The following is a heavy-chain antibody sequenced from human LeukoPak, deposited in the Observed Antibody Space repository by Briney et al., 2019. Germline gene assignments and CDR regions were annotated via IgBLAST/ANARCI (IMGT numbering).Heavy chain of an antibody. CDR1: GGTFSSYA. J-gene: IGHJ4*02. CDR2: IIPIFGTA. CDR3: ARGGSSFTQGIAAAGTAFDY. V-gene: IGHV1-69*05. Sequence: GASGKVSCNASGGTFSSYAISWVRQAPGQGLELMGGIIPIFGTANYEQKFQGRVTITTDEPTSTAYMELSSLRSEDTAVYYCARGGSSFTQGIAAAGTAFDYWGQGTLVTVSS. D-gene: IGHD6-13*01.